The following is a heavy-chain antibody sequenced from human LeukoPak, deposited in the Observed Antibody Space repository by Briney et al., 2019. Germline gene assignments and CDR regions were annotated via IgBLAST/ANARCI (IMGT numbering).Heavy chain of an antibody. D-gene: IGHD3-3*01. J-gene: IGHJ3*02. CDR3: ARDRSLTIFGVVYDAFDI. V-gene: IGHV4-4*07. CDR2: IYTSGST. Sequence: PSETLSLTCTVSGGSISSYYWSWIRQPAGKGLEWIGRIYTSGSTNYNPSLKSRVTIPVDKSKNQFSLKLSSVTAADTAVYYCARDRSLTIFGVVYDAFDIWGQGTMVTVSS. CDR1: GGSISSYY.